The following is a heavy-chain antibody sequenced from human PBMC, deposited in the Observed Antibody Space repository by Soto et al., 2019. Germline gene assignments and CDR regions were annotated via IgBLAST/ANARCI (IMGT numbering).Heavy chain of an antibody. D-gene: IGHD3-10*01. J-gene: IGHJ5*02. V-gene: IGHV4-34*01. CDR2: INHSGST. CDR3: ARVQAYYYGSGSYYNRRPHNWFDP. Sequence: SETLSLTCAVYGGSFSGYYWSWIRQPPGKGLEWIGEINHSGSTNYNPSLKSRVTISVDTSKNQFSLKLSSVTAADTAVYYCARVQAYYYGSGSYYNRRPHNWFDPWGQGTLVTVSS. CDR1: GGSFSGYY.